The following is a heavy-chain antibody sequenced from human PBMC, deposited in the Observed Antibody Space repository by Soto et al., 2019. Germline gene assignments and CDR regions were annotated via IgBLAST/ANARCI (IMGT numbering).Heavy chain of an antibody. CDR1: GFSFSTYG. Sequence: VQLLESGGGLAQRGGSLRLSCAASGFSFSTYGMTWVRQAPGKGLEWVSYGGSGGSTYYADSVKGRFTISRDNSKNTLYLQMNSLRAKDTAVYYCVKFRGRAYHYYYMDVWGNGTTVTVSS. J-gene: IGHJ6*03. D-gene: IGHD3-16*01. CDR2: YGGSGGST. CDR3: VKFRGRAYHYYYMDV. V-gene: IGHV3-23*01.